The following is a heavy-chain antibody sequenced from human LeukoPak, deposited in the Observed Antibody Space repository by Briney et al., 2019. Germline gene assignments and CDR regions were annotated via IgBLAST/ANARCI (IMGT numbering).Heavy chain of an antibody. J-gene: IGHJ4*02. D-gene: IGHD6-13*01. Sequence: GGSLRLSCAASGLNFSSRWMNWVRQAPGQGLEWVASIKEDGSEKHYVDSVKGRFTIPRDNGKNSLYLQMNSLRAEDTAVYYCARDSGWWRFDFWGQGTLVTVSS. CDR1: GLNFSSRW. V-gene: IGHV3-7*03. CDR2: IKEDGSEK. CDR3: ARDSGWWRFDF.